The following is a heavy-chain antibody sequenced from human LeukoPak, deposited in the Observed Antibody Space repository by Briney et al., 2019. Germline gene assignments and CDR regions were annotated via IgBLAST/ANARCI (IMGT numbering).Heavy chain of an antibody. J-gene: IGHJ4*02. D-gene: IGHD2-15*01. CDR3: AKVVAATLFYYPFDY. CDR2: ISGSGGST. V-gene: IGHV3-23*01. CDR1: GFTFSSYA. Sequence: GGSLRLSCAASGFTFSSYAMSWVRQAPGKGLEWVSGISGSGGSTYYADSVKGRFTISRDNSKNTLYLQMNSLRAKDTAVYYCAKVVAATLFYYPFDYWGQGTLVTVSS.